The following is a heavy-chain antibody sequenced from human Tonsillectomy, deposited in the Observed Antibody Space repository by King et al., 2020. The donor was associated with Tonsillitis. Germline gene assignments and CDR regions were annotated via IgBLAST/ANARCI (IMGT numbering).Heavy chain of an antibody. V-gene: IGHV3-33*05. J-gene: IGHJ4*02. D-gene: IGHD3-22*01. Sequence: VQLVESGGGVVQPGRSLRLSCAASGFTFSTYGIHWVRQAPGKGLEWVALISYDGSNKYYADPVRGRFNISRDTSKNTVYLQMNSLRAEDTAVYYCARAYYYDTSRTPDYWGQGTLITVSS. CDR2: ISYDGSNK. CDR1: GFTFSTYG. CDR3: ARAYYYDTSRTPDY.